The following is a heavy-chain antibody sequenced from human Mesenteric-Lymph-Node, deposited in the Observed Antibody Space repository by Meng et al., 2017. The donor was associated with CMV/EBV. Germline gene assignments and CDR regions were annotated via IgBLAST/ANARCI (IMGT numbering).Heavy chain of an antibody. V-gene: IGHV3-23*01. CDR3: ARGTPLLR. D-gene: IGHD3-22*01. Sequence: EVQLLQSGGDLVQPGGSLRVSCAASGFLFRAYALNWVRQAPGMGLEWVSGISGHGGATYYADSVKGRFVISRDDSKNTVYLQMNGLRAEDTAVYYCARGTPLLRWGQGTLVTVSS. CDR2: ISGHGGAT. J-gene: IGHJ4*02. CDR1: GFLFRAYA.